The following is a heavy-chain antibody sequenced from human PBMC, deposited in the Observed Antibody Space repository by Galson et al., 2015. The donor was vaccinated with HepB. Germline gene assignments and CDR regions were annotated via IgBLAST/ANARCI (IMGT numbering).Heavy chain of an antibody. Sequence: SLRLSCAASGFAFSSYAMNWVRQAPGQGLEWVTTTNSRGESTQYADSVRGRFTISRDNPKNTAYLQMNSLRVEDTAVYYCAKSKQWLALLDYWGQGTLVTVSS. D-gene: IGHD6-19*01. CDR1: GFAFSSYA. CDR3: AKSKQWLALLDY. CDR2: TNSRGEST. J-gene: IGHJ4*02. V-gene: IGHV3-23*01.